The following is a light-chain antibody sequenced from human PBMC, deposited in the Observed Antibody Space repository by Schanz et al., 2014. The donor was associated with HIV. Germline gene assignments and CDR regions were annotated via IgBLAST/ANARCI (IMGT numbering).Light chain of an antibody. CDR3: GSCSTTNTCT. J-gene: IGLJ3*02. Sequence: QSALTQPASVSGSPGQSITISCTGTSSDVGGYNYVSWYQQHPGKAPKLMIYDVSNRPSGVSNRFSGSKSGNTASLTISGLQAEDEADYYCGSCSTTNTCTFGGGTKVTVL. CDR2: DVS. V-gene: IGLV2-14*01. CDR1: SSDVGGYNY.